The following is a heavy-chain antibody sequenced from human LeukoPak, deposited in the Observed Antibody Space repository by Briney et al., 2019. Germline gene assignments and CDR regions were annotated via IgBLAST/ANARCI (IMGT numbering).Heavy chain of an antibody. CDR1: GYTLSGFY. V-gene: IGHV1-46*01. CDR2: SNPSGGRS. J-gene: IGHJ4*02. Sequence: ASVKVSCKASGYTLSGFYIHWVRQAPGEGLEWMGISNPSGGRSSHAQKFQGRLTMTTDMSTTSVYMELSSLISEDTAVYYCARVGGWPLGFDYWGQGTLVTVSS. D-gene: IGHD6-19*01. CDR3: ARVGGWPLGFDY.